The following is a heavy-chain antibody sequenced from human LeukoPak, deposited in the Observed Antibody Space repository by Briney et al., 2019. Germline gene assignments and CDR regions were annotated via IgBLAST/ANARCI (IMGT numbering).Heavy chain of an antibody. CDR1: GYTFTSYG. CDR3: ARDMTYYYGSGTSYGMDV. CDR2: NSAYNGNT. J-gene: IGHJ6*02. V-gene: IGHV1-18*01. Sequence: ASVKVSCKASGYTFTSYGISWVRQAPGQGLEWMGWNSAYNGNTNYAQKLQGRVTMTTDTSTSTAYMELRSLRSDDTAVHYCARDMTYYYGSGTSYGMDVWGQGTTVTVSS. D-gene: IGHD3-10*01.